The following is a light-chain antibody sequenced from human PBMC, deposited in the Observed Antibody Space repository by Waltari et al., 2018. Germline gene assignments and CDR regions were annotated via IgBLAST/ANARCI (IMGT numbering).Light chain of an antibody. J-gene: IGKJ1*01. CDR1: QNIGRY. Sequence: VLTQSPGTLSVYPGERATLSCRASQNIGRYLVWYQQKPGQPPRLLIYAASTRATGIPDRFIGSGSGTDFSLTIARLEPEDFAVYFCQNHERLPATFGQGTKVEI. CDR2: AAS. V-gene: IGKV3-20*01. CDR3: QNHERLPAT.